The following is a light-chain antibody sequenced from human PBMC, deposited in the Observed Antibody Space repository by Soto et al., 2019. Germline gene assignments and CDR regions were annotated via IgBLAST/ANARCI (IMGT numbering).Light chain of an antibody. CDR1: QSVSSN. CDR3: QQYGSSRT. J-gene: IGKJ1*01. Sequence: ERGMTQSPAPLSVSPGEEAPLSCRASQSVSSNLAWYQQKPGQAPRLLIYGASSRATGIPDRFSGSGSGTDSTLTISRLEPEDFAVYYCQQYGSSRTFGQGTKVDIK. V-gene: IGKV3-20*01. CDR2: GAS.